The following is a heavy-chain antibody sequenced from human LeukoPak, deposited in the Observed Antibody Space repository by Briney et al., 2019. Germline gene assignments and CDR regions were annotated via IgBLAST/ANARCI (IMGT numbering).Heavy chain of an antibody. CDR1: GFTFSIYG. CDR3: AKDRSAYYSGRFDP. J-gene: IGHJ5*02. V-gene: IGHV3-23*01. CDR2: ISGSGGYT. D-gene: IGHD3-22*01. Sequence: PGGSLRLSCAASGFTFSIYGMSWVRQAPGKGLEWVSGISGSGGYTYYADPVKGRFTISRDNSKNTLYLQMNSLRAEDTAVYFCAKDRSAYYSGRFDPWGQGTLVTVSS.